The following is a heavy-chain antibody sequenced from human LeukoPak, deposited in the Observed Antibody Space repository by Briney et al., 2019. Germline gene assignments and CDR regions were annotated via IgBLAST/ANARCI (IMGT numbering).Heavy chain of an antibody. CDR1: GYRLTSFL. Sequence: EALKISWKGFGYRLTSFLVSWVRQMPREGPGWMGRIDPSDSYTNYSPSFQGHVTISADKSISTAYLQWSSLKASDTAMYYCARLGGNGPGYWGQGTPVTVSS. D-gene: IGHD4-23*01. J-gene: IGHJ4*02. CDR2: IDPSDSYT. V-gene: IGHV5-10-1*01. CDR3: ARLGGNGPGY.